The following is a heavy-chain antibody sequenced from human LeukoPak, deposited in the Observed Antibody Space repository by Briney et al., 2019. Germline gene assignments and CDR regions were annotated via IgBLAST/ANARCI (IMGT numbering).Heavy chain of an antibody. J-gene: IGHJ4*02. CDR2: VNRDGSET. CDR1: GFALSSHW. Sequence: GGSLRLSCAASGFALSSHWMTWVRQVPGRGPEWVANVNRDGSETYYLDSVKGRFTISKDNAKNSLYLQMNSLRAEDTAVYYCARQYNWNYSSFDYWGQGTLVTVSS. D-gene: IGHD1-7*01. CDR3: ARQYNWNYSSFDY. V-gene: IGHV3-7*01.